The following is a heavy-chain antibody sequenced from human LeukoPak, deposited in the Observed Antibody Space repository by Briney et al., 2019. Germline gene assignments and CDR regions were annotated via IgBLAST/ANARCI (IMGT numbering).Heavy chain of an antibody. J-gene: IGHJ4*02. D-gene: IGHD3-3*01. CDR3: ARYYDFWSGYYFDY. V-gene: IGHV4-39*01. Sequence: PSETLSLTCTVSGGSISSSSYYWGWIRQPPGKGLEWLGSIYYSGSTYYNPSLKSRVTISVDTSKKQFPLKLSSVTAADTAVYYCARYYDFWSGYYFDYWGQGTLVTVSS. CDR2: IYYSGST. CDR1: GGSISSSSYY.